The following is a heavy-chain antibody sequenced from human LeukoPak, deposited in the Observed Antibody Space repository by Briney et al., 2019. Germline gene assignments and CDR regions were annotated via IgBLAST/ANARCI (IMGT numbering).Heavy chain of an antibody. CDR2: IKQDGSEK. CDR3: ARVEPEGFGELRFDY. J-gene: IGHJ4*02. D-gene: IGHD3-10*01. V-gene: IGHV3-7*01. CDR1: GFTFSSYW. Sequence: GGSLRLSCAASGFTFSSYWMSWVRQAPGKGLEWVANIKQDGSEKYYVDSVKGRFTISRDNAKNSLYLQMNSLRAEDTAVYYCARVEPEGFGELRFDYWGQGTLVTVSS.